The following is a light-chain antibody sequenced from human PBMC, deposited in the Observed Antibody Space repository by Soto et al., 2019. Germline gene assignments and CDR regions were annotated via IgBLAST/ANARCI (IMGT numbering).Light chain of an antibody. CDR1: QTVSSN. CDR2: PAS. Sequence: EIVMTQSPATLSVSPGERATLSCRASQTVSSNLARYQQKPGQAPRLLIYPASTRATGIPARFSGSGSGTEFTLTISSLQSEDFAVYYCQQYNNWPWTFGQGTKVEIK. CDR3: QQYNNWPWT. J-gene: IGKJ1*01. V-gene: IGKV3-15*01.